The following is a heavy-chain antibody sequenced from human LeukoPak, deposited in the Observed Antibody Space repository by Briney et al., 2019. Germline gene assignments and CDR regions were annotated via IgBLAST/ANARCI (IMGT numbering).Heavy chain of an antibody. D-gene: IGHD3-22*01. CDR3: ASQGVLYDSTMDPLGYYYGMDV. V-gene: IGHV3-30*02. CDR2: IRYDGTNK. CDR1: GFTFSSYG. Sequence: GGSLRLSCAASGFTFSSYGMHWVRQAPGKGLEWVAFIRYDGTNKYYADSVKGRFTISRDNSKNTLYLQMNSLRAEDTAVYYCASQGVLYDSTMDPLGYYYGMDVWGQGTTVTVSS. J-gene: IGHJ6*02.